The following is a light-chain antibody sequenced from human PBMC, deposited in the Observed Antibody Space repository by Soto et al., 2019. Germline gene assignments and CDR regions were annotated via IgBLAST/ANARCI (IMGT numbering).Light chain of an antibody. V-gene: IGKV3-20*01. CDR2: GAS. CDR1: QSVSSSY. Sequence: EIVLTQSPGTLSLSPGERATLSCRASQSVSSSYLAWYQQKPGQAPRLLIYGASSRATGIPDRFSGSGSGPDFTITISRLEPEDFAVYYCHQYGSSPSTFGPGTKVDIK. J-gene: IGKJ3*01. CDR3: HQYGSSPST.